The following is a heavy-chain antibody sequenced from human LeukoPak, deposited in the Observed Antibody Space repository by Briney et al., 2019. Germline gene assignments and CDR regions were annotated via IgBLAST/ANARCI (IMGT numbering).Heavy chain of an antibody. D-gene: IGHD5-18*01. Sequence: GASVKVSCKAAGYTFTSYDINWVRQAPGQGLEWMGWMNPTSGNTGYAQKFQGRVTMTRDASIATAYMELGSLTSEDTALYYCTRMRGYTYGYWYLDLWGRGTPVTVSS. CDR1: GYTFTSYD. CDR3: TRMRGYTYGYWYLDL. J-gene: IGHJ2*01. V-gene: IGHV1-8*01. CDR2: MNPTSGNT.